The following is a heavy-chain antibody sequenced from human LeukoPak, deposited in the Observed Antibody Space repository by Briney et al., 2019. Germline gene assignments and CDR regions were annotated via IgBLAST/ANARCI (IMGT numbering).Heavy chain of an antibody. D-gene: IGHD3-22*01. V-gene: IGHV4-31*03. J-gene: IGHJ4*02. Sequence: PSETLSLTCTVSGGSISSGGYYWSWIRQHPGKGLEWIGYIYYSGSTYYNPSLKSRVTISVDTSKNQFSLKLSSVTAADTAVYYCARGLYDSSGYFPFGYWGRGTLVTVSS. CDR3: ARGLYDSSGYFPFGY. CDR2: IYYSGST. CDR1: GGSISSGGYY.